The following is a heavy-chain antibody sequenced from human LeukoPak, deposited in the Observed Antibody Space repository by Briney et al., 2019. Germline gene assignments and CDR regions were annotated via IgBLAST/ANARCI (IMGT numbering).Heavy chain of an antibody. Sequence: PSETLSLTCTVSGYSISSGFYWGWIRQPPGKGLEWIGTFYHSGSTYYNPSLKSRVTMSVDTSKNQFSLNLKSVTPEDTAVYYCARNLIPEQLVLNFWGQGALVTVSS. CDR2: FYHSGST. D-gene: IGHD6-13*01. J-gene: IGHJ4*02. CDR1: GYSISSGFY. V-gene: IGHV4-38-2*02. CDR3: ARNLIPEQLVLNF.